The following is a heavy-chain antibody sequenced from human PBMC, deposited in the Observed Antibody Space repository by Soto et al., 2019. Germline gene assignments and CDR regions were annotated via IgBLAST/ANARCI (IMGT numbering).Heavy chain of an antibody. J-gene: IGHJ5*02. Sequence: SETLSLPCTVSAGSVISGSYYVSCVRQPPGKGLEWIGYIYYSGSTNYNPSLKSRVTISVDTSKNQFSLKLSSVTAADTAVYYCARELTGEDWFDPWGQATLVTVSS. D-gene: IGHD7-27*01. CDR3: ARELTGEDWFDP. CDR1: AGSVISGSYY. CDR2: IYYSGST. V-gene: IGHV4-61*01.